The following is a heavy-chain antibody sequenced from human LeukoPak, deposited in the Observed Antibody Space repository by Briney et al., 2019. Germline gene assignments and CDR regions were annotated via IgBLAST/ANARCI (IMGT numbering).Heavy chain of an antibody. Sequence: GASVKVSCKASGYTFTSYGISWVRQAPGQGLEWMGWISAYNGNTNYAQKLQGRVTMTTDTSTSTAYMELRSLRSDDTAVYYCARGGRNTMVRGVNDYWGQGTLVTVSS. CDR3: ARGGRNTMVRGVNDY. CDR1: GYTFTSYG. CDR2: ISAYNGNT. V-gene: IGHV1-18*01. J-gene: IGHJ4*02. D-gene: IGHD3-10*01.